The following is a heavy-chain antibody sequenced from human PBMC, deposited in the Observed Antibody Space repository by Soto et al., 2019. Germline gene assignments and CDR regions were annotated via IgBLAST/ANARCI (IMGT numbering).Heavy chain of an antibody. Sequence: QITLKESGPTLVKSTQTLTLTCTVSGISLSTVGVGVGWIRQPPGKALGWLALIYWDDDKRYTPSLKSRLTIARDTSKNQVVLTLTNMDPVDTATYYCVHRAFLRTSHNWFDPWGQGTLVTVSS. CDR3: VHRAFLRTSHNWFDP. V-gene: IGHV2-5*02. D-gene: IGHD2-2*01. CDR2: IYWDDDK. CDR1: GISLSTVGVG. J-gene: IGHJ5*02.